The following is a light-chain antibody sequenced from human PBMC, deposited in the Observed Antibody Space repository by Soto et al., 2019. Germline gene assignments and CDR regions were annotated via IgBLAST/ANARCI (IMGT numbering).Light chain of an antibody. J-gene: IGLJ1*01. CDR2: SDN. CDR1: SSNIGSTR. CDR3: AAWDNSLNGYV. V-gene: IGLV1-44*01. Sequence: QLVLTQPPSASGTPGQRVAISCSGASSNIGSTRANWYRQLPGTAPKLLIYSDNQRPSGVPDRFSGSKSGTSASLAISGLQSEDEADYYCAAWDNSLNGYVVGNGTKVTVL.